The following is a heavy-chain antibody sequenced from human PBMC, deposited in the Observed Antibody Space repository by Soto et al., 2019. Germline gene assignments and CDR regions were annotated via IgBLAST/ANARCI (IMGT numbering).Heavy chain of an antibody. CDR2: IYSGGST. Sequence: GGSLRLSCAASGFTVSSNYMSWVRQAPGKGLEWVTVIYSGGSTYYADSVKGRFTISRDNSKNTLYLQMNSLRAEDTAVYYCARYCSSTSCLGAFDIWGQGTMVTVSS. CDR3: ARYCSSTSCLGAFDI. CDR1: GFTVSSNY. V-gene: IGHV3-66*01. J-gene: IGHJ3*02. D-gene: IGHD2-2*01.